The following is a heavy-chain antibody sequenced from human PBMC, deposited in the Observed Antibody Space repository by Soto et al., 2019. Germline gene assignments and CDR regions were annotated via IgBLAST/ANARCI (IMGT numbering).Heavy chain of an antibody. Sequence: PGGSLRLSCSVSGFTFSSYAMHWVRQAPGKGLEYVSSISSDGRPTYYADSVKGRFTISRDNSKNTLYLQMSSLKAEDTAVYYCVKARYFDYWGQGTLVTVSS. V-gene: IGHV3-64D*06. CDR3: VKARYFDY. CDR1: GFTFSSYA. CDR2: ISSDGRPT. J-gene: IGHJ4*02.